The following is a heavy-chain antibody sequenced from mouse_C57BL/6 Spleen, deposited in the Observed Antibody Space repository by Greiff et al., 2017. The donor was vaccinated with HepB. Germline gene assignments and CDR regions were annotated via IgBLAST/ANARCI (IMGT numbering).Heavy chain of an antibody. Sequence: EVQLVESGGGLVKPGGSLKLSCAASGFTFSDYGMHWVRQAPEKGLEWAAYISSGSSTIYYADTVKGRFTISRDNAKNTLFLQMTSLRSEDTAMYYCAELGRRFAYWGQGTLVTVSA. CDR1: GFTFSDYG. J-gene: IGHJ3*01. V-gene: IGHV5-17*01. D-gene: IGHD4-1*01. CDR3: AELGRRFAY. CDR2: ISSGSSTI.